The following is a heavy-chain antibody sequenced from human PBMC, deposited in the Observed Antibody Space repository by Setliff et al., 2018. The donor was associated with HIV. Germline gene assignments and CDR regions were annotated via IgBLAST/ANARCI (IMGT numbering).Heavy chain of an antibody. CDR2: IYYSGST. D-gene: IGHD2-15*01. J-gene: IGHJ1*01. CDR3: ARDGRHDRNRWYVTHQYFKY. CDR1: GSSLSNHY. Sequence: SETLSLTCTVSGSSLSNHYWSWIRQPPGKGLEWIGYIYYSGSTNYNPSLKSRVTISVDRFRNQFSLQLRSVTAADTAVYYCARDGRHDRNRWYVTHQYFKYWGQGTLVTVS. V-gene: IGHV4-59*11.